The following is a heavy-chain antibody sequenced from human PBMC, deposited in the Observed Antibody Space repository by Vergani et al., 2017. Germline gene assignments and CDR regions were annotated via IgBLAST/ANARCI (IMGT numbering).Heavy chain of an antibody. D-gene: IGHD4-17*01. CDR3: ARPSAPGDYDALDI. J-gene: IGHJ3*02. CDR1: GFTFSDFS. V-gene: IGHV3-21*01. Sequence: EVQLLESGGGSAQPGESLRLSCVASGFTFSDFSMSWVRQAPGKGLEWVAFIGSSGPYINYADSVKGRFTISRDNAKNSLYLQMNSLRAEDTAVYHCARPSAPGDYDALDIWGQGTMVTVSS. CDR2: IGSSGPYI.